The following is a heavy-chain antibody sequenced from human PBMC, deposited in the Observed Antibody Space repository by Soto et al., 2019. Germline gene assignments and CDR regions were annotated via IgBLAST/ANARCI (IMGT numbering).Heavy chain of an antibody. CDR2: ILYTGST. CDR1: GGFVNSVNNY. D-gene: IGHD3-3*01. Sequence: QVHLQESGPGLVKPSQTLSLTCTVSGGFVNSVNNYWSWIRQPPGKGLEWLGYILYTGSTYYTPSLRSRITISIDTSNNRFALKLTSVTAADTAVYYCASGPFSSFGVADPPVGWFDPWGQGTLVTVSS. CDR3: ASGPFSSFGVADPPVGWFDP. J-gene: IGHJ5*02. V-gene: IGHV4-30-4*01.